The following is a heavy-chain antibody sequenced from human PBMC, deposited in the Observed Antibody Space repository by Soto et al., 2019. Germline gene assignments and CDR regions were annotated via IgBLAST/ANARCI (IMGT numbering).Heavy chain of an antibody. D-gene: IGHD6-19*01. J-gene: IGHJ3*02. CDR1: GYTFTSND. V-gene: IGHV1-2*04. Sequence: ASVKVSCKAAGYTFTSNDINWVRQATGQGLEWMGWINPNSGGTNYAQKFQGWVTMTRDTSISTAYMELSSLRSEDTAVYYCARGSSGWDDAFDIWGQGTMVTVSS. CDR3: ARGSSGWDDAFDI. CDR2: INPNSGGT.